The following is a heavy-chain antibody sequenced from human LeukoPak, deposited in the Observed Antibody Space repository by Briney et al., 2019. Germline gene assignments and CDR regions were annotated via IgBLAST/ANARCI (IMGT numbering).Heavy chain of an antibody. D-gene: IGHD1-26*01. Sequence: GGSLRLSCAASGFVVSSNSMSWVRQAPGKGLEWVSILYSGGSTYYADSVKGRFTISRDNAKNSVYLQMNSLGAEDTALYYCARVSGTVTEDFDYWGQGTLVTVSS. V-gene: IGHV3-53*01. CDR3: ARVSGTVTEDFDY. J-gene: IGHJ4*02. CDR1: GFVVSSNS. CDR2: LYSGGST.